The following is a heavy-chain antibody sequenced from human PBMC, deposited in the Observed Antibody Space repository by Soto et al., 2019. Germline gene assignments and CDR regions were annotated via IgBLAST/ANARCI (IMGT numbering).Heavy chain of an antibody. CDR1: GFTGSSNY. V-gene: IGHV3-53*01. Sequence: VGSLRLSCAASGFTGSSNYMSWVRQAPGKGLEWVSVIYSGGSTYYADSAKGRFTISRDNSKNTLYLQMNSLSAEDTAVYYCARAHDSSGYYRGSGYYYGMDVWGQGTTVTSP. CDR2: IYSGGST. D-gene: IGHD3-22*01. CDR3: ARAHDSSGYYRGSGYYYGMDV. J-gene: IGHJ6*02.